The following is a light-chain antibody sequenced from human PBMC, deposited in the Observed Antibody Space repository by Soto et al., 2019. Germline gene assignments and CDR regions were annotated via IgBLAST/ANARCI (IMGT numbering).Light chain of an antibody. CDR3: CAYAGSYTLL. J-gene: IGLJ2*01. CDR2: DVS. V-gene: IGLV2-11*01. Sequence: QSVLTQPRSVSGSPEQSVTISCTGTSSDVGTYDYVSWYQQHPGKAPKLIIYDVSERPSGVPDRFSGSKSGNTASLTISGLQAEDEADYYCCAYAGSYTLLFGGGTKVTVL. CDR1: SSDVGTYDY.